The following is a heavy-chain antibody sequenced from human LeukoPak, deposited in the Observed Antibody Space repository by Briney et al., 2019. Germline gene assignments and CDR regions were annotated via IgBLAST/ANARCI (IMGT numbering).Heavy chain of an antibody. D-gene: IGHD6-19*01. J-gene: IGHJ4*02. CDR3: ARVIGSGWYRTYFDY. CDR2: INPDSGGT. V-gene: IGHV1-2*02. Sequence: ASVKVSCKASGYTFTGYYMHWVRQAPGQGLEWMGWINPDSGGTNYAQKFQGRVTMTRDTSIGTAYMELSRLRSDDTAVYYCARVIGSGWYRTYFDYWGQGTLVTVSS. CDR1: GYTFTGYY.